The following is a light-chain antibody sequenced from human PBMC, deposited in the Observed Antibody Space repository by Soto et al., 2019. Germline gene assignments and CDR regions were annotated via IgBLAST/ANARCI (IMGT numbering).Light chain of an antibody. CDR2: GAS. J-gene: IGKJ1*01. CDR1: QAINKY. Sequence: DIQMTQSPSSLPASVGDSVTITCRASQAINKYLNWYQHKAGQAPKLLIYGASNLHKGVPARSRGSGAGTFFTLTISSLQPEDFATYYCQQSYTTPGTFGRGTTVEIK. V-gene: IGKV1-39*01. CDR3: QQSYTTPGT.